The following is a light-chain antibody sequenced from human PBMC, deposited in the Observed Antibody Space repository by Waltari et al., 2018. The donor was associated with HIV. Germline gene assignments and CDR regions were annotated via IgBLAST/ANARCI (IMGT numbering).Light chain of an antibody. CDR3: QVWDSSSDHPV. J-gene: IGLJ3*02. Sequence: SYVLTQPPSVSVAPGKTARITCGGNNIGSKSVHWYQQKPGQAPVLVIYYDSDRPSGSPERVSGSNSGNTATLTSSRVEAGDEADYYCQVWDSSSDHPVFGGGTKLTVL. CDR1: NIGSKS. V-gene: IGLV3-21*04. CDR2: YDS.